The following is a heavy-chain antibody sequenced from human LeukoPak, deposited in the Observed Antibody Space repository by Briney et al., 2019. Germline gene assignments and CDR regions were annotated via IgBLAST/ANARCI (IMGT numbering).Heavy chain of an antibody. CDR2: ISYDGSNK. J-gene: IGHJ3*02. V-gene: IGHV3-30-3*01. CDR3: ARDKRLQGAFDI. Sequence: GRSLRLSCAASGFTFSRYVMHWVRQAPGKGLEWVAVISYDGSNKYYADSVKGRLTISRDNSNNTLYVQINVLRVGDTAMYYCARDKRLQGAFDIWGQGTFVTVSS. CDR1: GFTFSRYV.